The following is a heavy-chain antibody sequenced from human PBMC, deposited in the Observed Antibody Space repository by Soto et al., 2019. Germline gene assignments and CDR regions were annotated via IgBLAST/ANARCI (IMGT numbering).Heavy chain of an antibody. Sequence: EVQLVESGGGLVQPGRSLRLSCAASGFTFDDYAMHWVRQAPGKGLEWVSGISWNSGSIGYAGSVKGPFINSKDKAKNSMYLQMNSLRAEYKALYYCGNEIVAGGGAQDAFDIWGQGTMVTVSS. V-gene: IGHV3-9*01. J-gene: IGHJ3*02. CDR2: ISWNSGSI. CDR3: GNEIVAGGGAQDAFDI. D-gene: IGHD5-12*01. CDR1: GFTFDDYA.